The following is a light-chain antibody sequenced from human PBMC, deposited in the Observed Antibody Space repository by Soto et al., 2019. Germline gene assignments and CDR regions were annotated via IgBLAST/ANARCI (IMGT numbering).Light chain of an antibody. Sequence: DIQMTQSPSPVSGSVGARLTITCLASQTISSWLAWYQQKPGKAPKLLIYKASTLKSGVPSRFSGSGSGTEFTLTISSLQPDDFATYYCQHYNSYSEAFGQGTKVEIK. CDR2: KAS. J-gene: IGKJ1*01. V-gene: IGKV1-5*03. CDR1: QTISSW. CDR3: QHYNSYSEA.